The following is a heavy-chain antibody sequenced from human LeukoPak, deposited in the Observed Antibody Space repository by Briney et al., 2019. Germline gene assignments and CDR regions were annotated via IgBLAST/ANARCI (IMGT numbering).Heavy chain of an antibody. J-gene: IGHJ6*03. D-gene: IGHD3-3*01. CDR3: ARTHTYYDFWSGYYYYYYMDV. CDR1: GGSIRSSSYY. V-gene: IGHV4-39*01. CDR2: IYYSGST. Sequence: PSETLSLTCTVSGGSIRSSSYYWGWIRQPPGKGLEWIGSIYYSGSTYYNPSLKSRVTISVDTSKNQFSLKLSSVTAADTAVYYCARTHTYYDFWSGYYYYYYMDVWGKGTTVTVSS.